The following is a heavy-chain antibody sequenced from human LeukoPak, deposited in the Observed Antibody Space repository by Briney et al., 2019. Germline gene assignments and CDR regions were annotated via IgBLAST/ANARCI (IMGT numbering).Heavy chain of an antibody. CDR1: GFTFSSYA. Sequence: GGSLRLSCAASGFTFSSYAMHWVRQAPGKGLEWVAVISYDGSNKYYADSVKGRFTISRDNSKNTLYLQMNSLRAEDTAVYYCAKDSPYGSPDYWGQGTLVTVSS. CDR3: AKDSPYGSPDY. J-gene: IGHJ4*02. V-gene: IGHV3-30*04. D-gene: IGHD3-10*01. CDR2: ISYDGSNK.